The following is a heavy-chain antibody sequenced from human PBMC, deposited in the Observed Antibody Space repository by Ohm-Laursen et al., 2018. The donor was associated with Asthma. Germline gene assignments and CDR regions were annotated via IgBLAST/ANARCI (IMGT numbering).Heavy chain of an antibody. CDR2: IYYSGST. D-gene: IGHD4-17*01. Sequence: TLSLTCTVSGGSISSGGYYWSWIRQHPGKGLEWIGYIYYSGSTYYNPSLKSRVTISVDTSKNQFSLNLSSVTAADTAVYYCAKGPDDYGDYLDWYFDVWGRGTLVTVSS. J-gene: IGHJ2*01. CDR3: AKGPDDYGDYLDWYFDV. CDR1: GGSISSGGYY. V-gene: IGHV4-31*03.